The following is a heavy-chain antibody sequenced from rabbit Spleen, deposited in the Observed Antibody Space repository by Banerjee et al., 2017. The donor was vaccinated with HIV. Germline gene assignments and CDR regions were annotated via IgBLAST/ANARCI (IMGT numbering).Heavy chain of an antibody. CDR2: IAGSSSGFT. Sequence: QSLEESGGGLVQPEGSLALTCKASGFSFSSSDYICLVRQAPGKGLEWISCIAGSSSGFTYSATWAKGRFTISKTSSTKVTLQMTSLTAADTATYFCARDLVAVIGWNFSLWGPCTRVTVS. J-gene: IGHJ4*01. V-gene: IGHV1S40*01. D-gene: IGHD1-1*01. CDR3: ARDLVAVIGWNFSL. CDR1: GFSFSSSDY.